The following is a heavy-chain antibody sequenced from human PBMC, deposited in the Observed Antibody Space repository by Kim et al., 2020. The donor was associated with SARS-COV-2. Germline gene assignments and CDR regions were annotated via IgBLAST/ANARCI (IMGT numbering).Heavy chain of an antibody. CDR1: GYTFTGYY. CDR2: INPNSGGT. CDR3: ARDPGSRYCGGDCYEGFDY. Sequence: ASVKVSCKASGYTFTGYYMHWVRQAPGQGLEWMGWINPNSGGTNYAQKFQGRVTMTRDTSISTAYMELSRLRSDDTAVYYCARDPGSRYCGGDCYEGFDYWGQGTLVTVSS. D-gene: IGHD2-21*01. J-gene: IGHJ4*02. V-gene: IGHV1-2*02.